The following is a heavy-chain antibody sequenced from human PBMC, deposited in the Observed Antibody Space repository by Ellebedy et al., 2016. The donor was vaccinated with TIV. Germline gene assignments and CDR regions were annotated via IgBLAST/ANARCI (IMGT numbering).Heavy chain of an antibody. V-gene: IGHV1-18*01. CDR2: ISGNNGNT. D-gene: IGHD6-6*01. CDR1: GYTFTSYA. CDR3: ARDPGYSTSSIGDY. J-gene: IGHJ4*02. Sequence: AASVKVSCKASGYTFTSYAISWVRQAPGQGLEWMGWISGNNGNTNYAQNLQGRVTMTTDTSTSTAYMELRSLRSDDTAVYYCARDPGYSTSSIGDYWGQGTLVTVSS.